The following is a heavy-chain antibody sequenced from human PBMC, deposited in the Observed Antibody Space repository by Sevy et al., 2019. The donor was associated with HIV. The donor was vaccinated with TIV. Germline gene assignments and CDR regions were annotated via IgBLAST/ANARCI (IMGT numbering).Heavy chain of an antibody. V-gene: IGHV1-18*01. Sequence: ASVKVSCQTSGYSFTNYGITWVRQAPGQGLEWMGWISPYNGDTHYAQRLQGRVTMTTDTSTSTAYMELMSLRSDDTAVYYCARDLPWEVLPISHKSDPFDIWGQGTLVTVSS. CDR3: ARDLPWEVLPISHKSDPFDI. D-gene: IGHD3-10*01. CDR1: GYSFTNYG. CDR2: ISPYNGDT. J-gene: IGHJ3*02.